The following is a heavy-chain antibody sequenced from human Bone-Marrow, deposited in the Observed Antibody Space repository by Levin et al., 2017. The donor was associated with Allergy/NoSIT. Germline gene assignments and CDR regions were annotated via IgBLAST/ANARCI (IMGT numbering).Heavy chain of an antibody. CDR1: GGSISSGSYY. V-gene: IGHV4-61*02. J-gene: IGHJ4*02. D-gene: IGHD4-17*01. Sequence: SETLSLTCTVSGGSISSGSYYWSWIRQPAGKGLEWIGRIYSSGSTNYNPPLKSRVTISVDTSKNQLSLKLSSVTAADTAVYYCAREANDYGDDLPDYWGQGTLVTVSS. CDR3: AREANDYGDDLPDY. CDR2: IYSSGST.